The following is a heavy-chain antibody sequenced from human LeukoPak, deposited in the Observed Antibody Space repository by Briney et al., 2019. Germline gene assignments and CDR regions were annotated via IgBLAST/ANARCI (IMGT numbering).Heavy chain of an antibody. CDR2: INPSGGST. CDR3: ARELGSHGAFDI. CDR1: GYTFTGYY. D-gene: IGHD1-26*01. J-gene: IGHJ3*02. V-gene: IGHV1-46*01. Sequence: GASVKVSCKASGYTFTGYYMHWVRQAPGQGLEWMGIINPSGGSTSYAQKFQGRVTMTRDMSTSTVYMELSSLRSEDTAVYYCARELGSHGAFDIWGQGTMVTVSS.